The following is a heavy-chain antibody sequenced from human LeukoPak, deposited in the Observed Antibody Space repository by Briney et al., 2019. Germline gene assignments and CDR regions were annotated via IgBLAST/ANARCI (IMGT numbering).Heavy chain of an antibody. V-gene: IGHV3-53*01. Sequence: GGSLRLSCAASGFTVSSNYMSWVRQAPGKGLEWVSVIYSGGSTYYADSVKGRFTISRDNSKNTLYLQMNSLRAEDTAVYYCARRIGYSSGWTIDYWGQGTLSPSPQ. CDR3: ARRIGYSSGWTIDY. D-gene: IGHD6-19*01. CDR1: GFTVSSNY. CDR2: IYSGGST. J-gene: IGHJ4*02.